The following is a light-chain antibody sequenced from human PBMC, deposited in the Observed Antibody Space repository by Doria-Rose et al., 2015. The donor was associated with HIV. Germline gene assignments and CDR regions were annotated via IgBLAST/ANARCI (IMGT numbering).Light chain of an antibody. V-gene: IGLV1-40*01. Sequence: QSVLTQPPSVSGAPGQRVTISCTGSSSNIGAGYDVHWYQQLPGTAPKLLIYDNSNRPSVVPDRFSGSKSGTSASLAITGLQAEDEADYYCQSYDSGLGAVVFGGGTKLTVL. CDR1: SSNIGAGYD. CDR2: DNS. J-gene: IGLJ2*01. CDR3: QSYDSGLGAVV.